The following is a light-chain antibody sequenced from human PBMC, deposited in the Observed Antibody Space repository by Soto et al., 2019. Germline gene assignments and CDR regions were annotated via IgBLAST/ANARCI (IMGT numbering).Light chain of an antibody. J-gene: IGKJ2*01. CDR2: DAS. CDR1: QSISSW. CDR3: QQYNSYSYT. V-gene: IGKV1-5*01. Sequence: DIQMTQSPSTLSASVGDRVTITCRASQSISSWLAWYQQKPGKAPKLLIYDASSLESGVPSRFSGSGSGTEFPLTIRRLQPYDFATYYCQQYNSYSYTFGQGTKLEIK.